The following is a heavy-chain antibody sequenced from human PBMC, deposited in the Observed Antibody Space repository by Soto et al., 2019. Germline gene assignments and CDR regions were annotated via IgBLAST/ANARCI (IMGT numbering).Heavy chain of an antibody. CDR1: GGSISSYY. D-gene: IGHD3-3*02. CDR2: IYYSGST. J-gene: IGHJ4*02. CDR3: ARGPFLEWPSFDH. V-gene: IGHV4-59*01. Sequence: PSETLSLTCTVSGGSISSYYWSWIRQPPGKGLEWIGYIYYSGSTNYNPSLKSRVTISVDTSKNQFSLKLSSVTAADTAVYYCARGPFLEWPSFDHWGQGTLVTVSS.